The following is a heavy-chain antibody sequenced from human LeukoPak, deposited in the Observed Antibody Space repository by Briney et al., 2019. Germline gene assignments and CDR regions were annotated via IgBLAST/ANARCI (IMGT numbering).Heavy chain of an antibody. CDR2: ISSSGSTI. CDR1: GLTFSDYY. CDR3: AARGYCSSTSCYYYYYMDV. Sequence: GGSLRLSCAASGLTFSDYYMSWIRQAPGKGLEWVSYISSSGSTIYYADSVKGRFTISRDNAKNSLYLQVNSLRAEDTAVYYCAARGYCSSTSCYYYYYMDVWGKGTTVTISS. D-gene: IGHD2-2*01. J-gene: IGHJ6*03. V-gene: IGHV3-11*01.